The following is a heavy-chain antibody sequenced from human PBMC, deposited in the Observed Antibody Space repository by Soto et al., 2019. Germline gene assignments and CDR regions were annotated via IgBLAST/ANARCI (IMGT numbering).Heavy chain of an antibody. CDR3: ARTYSSGWYPYYYYGMDV. CDR1: GGSFSGYY. CDR2: INHSGST. J-gene: IGHJ6*02. Sequence: SETLSLTCAVYGGSFSGYYWSWIRQPPGKGLEWIGEINHSGSTNYNPSLKSRVTISVDTSKNQFSLKLSSVTAADTAVYYCARTYSSGWYPYYYYGMDVWGQGTTVTVSS. D-gene: IGHD6-19*01. V-gene: IGHV4-34*01.